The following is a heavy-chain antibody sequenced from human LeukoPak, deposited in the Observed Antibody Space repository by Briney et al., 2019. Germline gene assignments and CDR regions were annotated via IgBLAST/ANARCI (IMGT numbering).Heavy chain of an antibody. Sequence: PSGTLSLTCAVSGGSISSSNWWSWVRQPPGKGLEWIGEIYHSGSTNYNPSLKSRVTISVDKSKNQFSLKLSSVTAADTAVYYCARDFEGSSGLFHYWGQGTLVTISS. D-gene: IGHD6-19*01. CDR1: GGSISSSNW. CDR2: IYHSGST. V-gene: IGHV4-4*02. CDR3: ARDFEGSSGLFHY. J-gene: IGHJ4*02.